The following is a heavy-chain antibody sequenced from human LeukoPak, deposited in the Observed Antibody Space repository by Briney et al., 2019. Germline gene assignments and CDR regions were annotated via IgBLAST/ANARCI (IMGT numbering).Heavy chain of an antibody. CDR1: GFTFSSYG. J-gene: IGHJ4*02. V-gene: IGHV3-30*18. Sequence: GGSLRLSCAASGFTFSSYGMHWVRQAPGKGLEWVALISYDGSNKYYADSVKGRFTISRDNSKNTLYLQMNSLRVEDTAVYYCAKDENSSGWYLDYWGQGTLVTVSS. D-gene: IGHD6-19*01. CDR3: AKDENSSGWYLDY. CDR2: ISYDGSNK.